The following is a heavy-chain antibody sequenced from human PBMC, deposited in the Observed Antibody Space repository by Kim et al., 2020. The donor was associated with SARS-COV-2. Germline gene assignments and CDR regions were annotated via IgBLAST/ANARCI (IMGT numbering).Heavy chain of an antibody. D-gene: IGHD2-15*01. V-gene: IGHV3-73*01. CDR3: FARRLQGGSVYSY. Sequence: YSASVTGRFTISRDYSSNTAYLRMNSLKTEDTAVYFCFARRLQGGSVYSYWGQGTLVTVSS. J-gene: IGHJ4*02.